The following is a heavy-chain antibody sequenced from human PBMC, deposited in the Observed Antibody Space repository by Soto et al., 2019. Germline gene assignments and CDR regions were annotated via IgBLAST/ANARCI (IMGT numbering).Heavy chain of an antibody. CDR1: GYTFTSYG. CDR3: ARELSYCSSTSCYTKIDYYYYGMDV. CDR2: ISAYNGNT. J-gene: IGHJ6*02. V-gene: IGHV1-18*04. D-gene: IGHD2-2*02. Sequence: ASVKVSCKASGYTFTSYGISWVRQAPGQGLEWMGWISAYNGNTNYAQKLQGRVTMTTDTSTSTAYVELRSLRSDDTAVYYCARELSYCSSTSCYTKIDYYYYGMDVWGQGTTVTVSS.